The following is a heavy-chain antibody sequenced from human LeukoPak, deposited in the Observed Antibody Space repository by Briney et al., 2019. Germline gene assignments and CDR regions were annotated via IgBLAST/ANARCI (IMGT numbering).Heavy chain of an antibody. V-gene: IGHV3-66*01. D-gene: IGHD2-21*02. Sequence: PGGSLRLSCAASGFTVSSNYMSWVRQAPGKGLEWVSVIYSGGSTYYADSVKGRFTISRDNSKNTLYLQMNSLRAEDTAVYYCARVVTAIVSYYYGMDVWGQGITVTDSS. CDR2: IYSGGST. CDR3: ARVVTAIVSYYYGMDV. CDR1: GFTVSSNY. J-gene: IGHJ6*02.